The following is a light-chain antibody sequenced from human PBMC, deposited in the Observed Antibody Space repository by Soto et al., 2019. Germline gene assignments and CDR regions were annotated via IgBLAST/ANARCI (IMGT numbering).Light chain of an antibody. CDR1: SSDVGGYNY. CDR3: CSYTSAITYV. Sequence: QSVLTQPASVSGSPGQSITISCTGTSSDVGGYNYVSWYQQHPGKAPNVMIYEVSNRPSGVSNRFSGSKSGNTASLTISGLQPEDEADYYCCSYTSAITYVFGTGTKLTVL. V-gene: IGLV2-14*01. J-gene: IGLJ1*01. CDR2: EVS.